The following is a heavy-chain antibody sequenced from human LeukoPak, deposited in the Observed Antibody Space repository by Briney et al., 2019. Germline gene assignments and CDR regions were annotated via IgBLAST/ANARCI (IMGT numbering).Heavy chain of an antibody. CDR2: IYYSGST. V-gene: IGHV4-39*01. J-gene: IGHJ4*02. Sequence: PSETLSLTCTVSGGSISSSSYYWGWIRQPPGKGLEWIGSIYYSGSTYYNPSLKSRVTISVDTSKNQFSLKLSSVTAADTAVYYCARLDYDGSGSYPDYWGQGTLVTVSS. CDR3: ARLDYDGSGSYPDY. D-gene: IGHD3-10*01. CDR1: GGSISSSSYY.